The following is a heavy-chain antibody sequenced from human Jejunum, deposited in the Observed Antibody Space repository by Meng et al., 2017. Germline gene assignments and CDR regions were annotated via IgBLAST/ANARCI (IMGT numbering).Heavy chain of an antibody. CDR3: ARVDSSASFDY. CDR1: GASISSSNW. J-gene: IGHJ4*02. V-gene: IGHV4-4*02. Sequence: QVQLQESGPGLGKPSVTLSLTCAVSGASISSSNWWSWGRQSPGKGLEWIGEIYHRGNINYNPSLKSRVTISVDKSKNQFSLKLNSVTAADTAVYYCARVDSSASFDYWGQGTLVTVSS. D-gene: IGHD6-6*01. CDR2: IYHRGNI.